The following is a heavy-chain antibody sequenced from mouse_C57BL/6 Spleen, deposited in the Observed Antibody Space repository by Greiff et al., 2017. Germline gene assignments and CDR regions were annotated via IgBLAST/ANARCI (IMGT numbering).Heavy chain of an antibody. D-gene: IGHD1-1*01. J-gene: IGHJ2*01. CDR3: SRSVTTVVATDY. CDR2: IDPNSGGT. V-gene: IGHV1-72*01. CDR1: GYTFTSYW. Sequence: QVQLQQPGAELVKPGASVKLSCKASGYTFTSYWMHWVKQRPGRGLEWIGRIDPNSGGTKYNEKFKSKATLTVNKPTSTAYLQLSSLTSEDSAVYYCSRSVTTVVATDYWGQGTTLTVSS.